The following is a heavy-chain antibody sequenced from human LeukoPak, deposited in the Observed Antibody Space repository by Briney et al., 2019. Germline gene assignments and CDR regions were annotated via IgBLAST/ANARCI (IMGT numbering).Heavy chain of an antibody. Sequence: ASVTVSCKASGYTFTGYYMHWVRQAPGQRLEWMGIIKPSGGNTNYAQKFQGRATMTRDTSTSTAYMELSSLKSEDTAVYYCARVRDGCNDAYDIWGQGTMVTVSS. CDR2: IKPSGGNT. J-gene: IGHJ3*02. V-gene: IGHV1-46*01. CDR1: GYTFTGYY. CDR3: ARVRDGCNDAYDI. D-gene: IGHD5-24*01.